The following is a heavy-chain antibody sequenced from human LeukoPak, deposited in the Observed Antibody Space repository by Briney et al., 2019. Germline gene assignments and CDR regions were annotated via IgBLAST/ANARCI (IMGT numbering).Heavy chain of an antibody. J-gene: IGHJ4*02. Sequence: GESLKISCKGSGYSFTSYWIGWARQMPGKGLEWMGIIYPGDSDTRYSPSFQGQVTISADKSISTAYLQWSSLKASDTAMYYCARRWLDLNWELFEYFDYWRQGTLVTVSS. V-gene: IGHV5-51*01. CDR3: ARRWLDLNWELFEYFDY. CDR2: IYPGDSDT. D-gene: IGHD1-26*01. CDR1: GYSFTSYW.